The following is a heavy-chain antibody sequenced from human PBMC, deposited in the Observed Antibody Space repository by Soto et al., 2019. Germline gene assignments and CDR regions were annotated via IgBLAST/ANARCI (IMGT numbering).Heavy chain of an antibody. CDR1: GFTVSSNY. D-gene: IGHD3-22*01. V-gene: IGHV3-53*01. J-gene: IGHJ4*02. CDR2: IYSGGST. Sequence: GGSLRLSCAASGFTVSSNYMSWVRQAPGKGLEWVSVIYSGGSTYYADSVKGRFTISRDNSKNTLYLQMNSLRAEDTAVYYCARSGHSSGYYFDYWGQGTLVTVSS. CDR3: ARSGHSSGYYFDY.